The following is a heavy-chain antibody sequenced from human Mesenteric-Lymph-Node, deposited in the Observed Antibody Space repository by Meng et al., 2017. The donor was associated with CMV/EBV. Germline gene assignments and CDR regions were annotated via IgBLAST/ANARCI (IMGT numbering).Heavy chain of an antibody. Sequence: ESLKISCTVSGGSISSYYWSWIRQPPGKGLEWIGYIYYSGSTNYNPSLKSRVTISVDTSKNQFSLKLSSVTAADTAVYYCARHDFEGYYYGMDVWGQGTTVTVSS. CDR2: IYYSGST. D-gene: IGHD3-3*01. CDR1: GGSISSYY. V-gene: IGHV4-59*01. J-gene: IGHJ6*02. CDR3: ARHDFEGYYYGMDV.